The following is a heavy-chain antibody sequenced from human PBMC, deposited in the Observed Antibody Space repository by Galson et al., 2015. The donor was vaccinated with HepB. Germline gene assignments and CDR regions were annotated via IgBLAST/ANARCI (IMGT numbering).Heavy chain of an antibody. Sequence: SVKVSCKASGYTFTSYYMHWVRQAPGQGLEWMGIINPVDGSTFYAQKFQGRVTMTRDTSTSTVSLDLSSLTSEDSAVYYCARVTVFGVGLHAMDVWGQGNTVTVSS. CDR2: INPVDGST. V-gene: IGHV1-46*03. J-gene: IGHJ6*02. CDR3: ARVTVFGVGLHAMDV. D-gene: IGHD3-3*01. CDR1: GYTFTSYY.